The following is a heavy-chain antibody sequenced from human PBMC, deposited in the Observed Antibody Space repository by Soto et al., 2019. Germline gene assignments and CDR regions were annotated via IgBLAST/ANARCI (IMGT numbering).Heavy chain of an antibody. J-gene: IGHJ4*02. CDR1: GGSFSGYY. CDR3: ARDHAIFGVVPRLYPVDY. D-gene: IGHD3-3*01. V-gene: IGHV4-34*01. CDR2: INHSGST. Sequence: QVQLQQWGAGLLKPSETLSLTCAVYGGSFSGYYWSWIRQPPGKGLEWIGEINHSGSTNYNPSLKSRVTISVDTSKNQFSLKLSSVTAADTAVYYCARDHAIFGVVPRLYPVDYWGQGTLVTVSS.